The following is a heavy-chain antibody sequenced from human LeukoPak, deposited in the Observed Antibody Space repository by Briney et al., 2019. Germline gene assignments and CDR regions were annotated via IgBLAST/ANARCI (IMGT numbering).Heavy chain of an antibody. V-gene: IGHV3-48*03. Sequence: GGSLRLSCAASGFTFSSYEMNWVRQAPGKGLEWVSYISSSGSTIYYADSVKGRFTISRDNAKNSLYLQMNSLRAEDTAVYYCASIYLIVEATTFDYWGQGTLVTVSS. CDR1: GFTFSSYE. D-gene: IGHD1-26*01. CDR3: ASIYLIVEATTFDY. CDR2: ISSSGSTI. J-gene: IGHJ4*02.